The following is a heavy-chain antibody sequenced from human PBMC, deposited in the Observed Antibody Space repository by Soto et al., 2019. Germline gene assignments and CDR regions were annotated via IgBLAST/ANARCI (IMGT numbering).Heavy chain of an antibody. Sequence: QVQLQESGPGLVQPSQTLSLTCTVSGGSISSGGYYWSWIRQHPGTGLGWIGHISYSGSTYYNTSLMSGVTISGDTSTNYFSLIVNSVTAEDTAVYYCARGVLHWGQGTLVTVS. CDR3: ARGVLH. J-gene: IGHJ4*01. CDR2: ISYSGST. V-gene: IGHV4-31*03. CDR1: GGSISSGGYY.